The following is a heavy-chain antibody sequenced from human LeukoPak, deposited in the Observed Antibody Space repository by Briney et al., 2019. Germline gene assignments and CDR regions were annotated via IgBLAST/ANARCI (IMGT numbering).Heavy chain of an antibody. CDR2: IGHDGSER. Sequence: PSETLSLTCTASGGSISSSGYYWGWIRQPPGKGLEWVASIGHDGSERYYVDSVEGRFTFSRDNAKNSLSLQMHSLRADDTAVYYCARGGSEAAGPFDYWGQGTLVTVSS. V-gene: IGHV3-7*01. J-gene: IGHJ4*02. CDR1: GGSISSSGYY. D-gene: IGHD6-25*01. CDR3: ARGGSEAAGPFDY.